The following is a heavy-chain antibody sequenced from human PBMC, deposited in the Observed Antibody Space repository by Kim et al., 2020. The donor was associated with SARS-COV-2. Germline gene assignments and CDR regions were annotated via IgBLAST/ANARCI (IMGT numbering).Heavy chain of an antibody. CDR3: ARDLVGATTNWFDP. Sequence: SVKVSCKASGGTFSSYAISWVRQAPGQGLEWMGGIIPIFGTANYAQKFQGRVTITADESTSTAYMELSSLRSEDTAVYYCARDLVGATTNWFDPWGQGTLVTVPS. CDR2: IIPIFGTA. D-gene: IGHD1-26*01. V-gene: IGHV1-69*13. J-gene: IGHJ5*02. CDR1: GGTFSSYA.